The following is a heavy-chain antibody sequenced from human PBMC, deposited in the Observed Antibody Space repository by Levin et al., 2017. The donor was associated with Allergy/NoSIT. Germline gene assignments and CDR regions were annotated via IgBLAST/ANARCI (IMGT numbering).Heavy chain of an antibody. D-gene: IGHD2-15*01. V-gene: IGHV4-4*02. CDR2: IYHSGST. CDR3: ASEIHTLRYCSGGSCYSGDYYYGMDV. J-gene: IGHJ6*02. CDR1: GGSISSSNW. Sequence: SETLSLTCAVSGGSISSSNWWSWVRQPPGKGLEWIGEIYHSGSTNYNPSLKSRVTISVDKSKNQFSLKLSSVTAADTAVYYCASEIHTLRYCSGGSCYSGDYYYGMDVWGQGTTVTVSS.